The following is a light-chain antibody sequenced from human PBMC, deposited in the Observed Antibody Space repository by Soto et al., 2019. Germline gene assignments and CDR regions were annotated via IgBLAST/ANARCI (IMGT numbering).Light chain of an antibody. CDR2: LGS. J-gene: IGKJ2*01. CDR1: QSLLHSNGYNY. Sequence: DIVMTQSPLSLPVTPGEPASISCRSSQSLLHSNGYNYLDWYLQKPGQSPQLLIYLGSHRASGVPDRFIVSGSGTDFTLKISRVAAEDVGVYYCIQALQTMYTFGQGTKLEIK. CDR3: IQALQTMYT. V-gene: IGKV2-28*01.